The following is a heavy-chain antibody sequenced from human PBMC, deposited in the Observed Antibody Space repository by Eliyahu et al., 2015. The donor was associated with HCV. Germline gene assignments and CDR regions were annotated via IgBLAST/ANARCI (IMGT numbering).Heavy chain of an antibody. D-gene: IGHD3-22*01. CDR3: ARGVTRSPKQFDSSGYLDAFDI. CDR1: GGSFSGYY. CDR2: INHSGST. V-gene: IGHV4-34*01. Sequence: QVQLQQWGAGLLKPSETLSLTCAVYGGSFSGYYWSWIRQPPGKGLEWIGEINHSGSTNYNPSLKSRVTISVDTSKNQFSLKLSSVTAADTAVYYCARGVTRSPKQFDSSGYLDAFDIWGQGTNGHRLF. J-gene: IGHJ3*02.